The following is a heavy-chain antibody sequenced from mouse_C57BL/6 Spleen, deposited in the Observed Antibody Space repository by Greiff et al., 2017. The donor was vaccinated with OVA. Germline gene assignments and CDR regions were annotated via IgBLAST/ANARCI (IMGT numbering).Heavy chain of an antibody. V-gene: IGHV1-52*01. Sequence: QVQLQQPVAELVRPGSSVKLSCKASGYTFTSYWMHWVKQRPIQGLEWIGNIDPSDSETHFNQKFKYKATLTVEKSSSTPYMQLSSLTSEDATVYYCARHISGAMDYWGQGTSVTVSS. D-gene: IGHD3-1*01. J-gene: IGHJ4*01. CDR2: IDPSDSET. CDR3: ARHISGAMDY. CDR1: GYTFTSYW.